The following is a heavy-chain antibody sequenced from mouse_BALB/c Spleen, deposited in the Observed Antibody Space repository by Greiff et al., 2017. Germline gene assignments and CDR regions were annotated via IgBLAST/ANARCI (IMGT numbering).Heavy chain of an antibody. CDR2: ISDGGSYT. V-gene: IGHV5-4*02. Sequence: EVKVVESGGGLVKPGGSLKLSCAASGFTFSDYYMYWVRQTPEKRLEWVATISDGGSYTYYPDSVKGRFAISRDNAKNNLYLQMSSLKSEDTAMYYCARDLPLAYWGQGTLVTVSA. J-gene: IGHJ3*01. CDR3: ARDLPLAY. CDR1: GFTFSDYY. D-gene: IGHD5-5*01.